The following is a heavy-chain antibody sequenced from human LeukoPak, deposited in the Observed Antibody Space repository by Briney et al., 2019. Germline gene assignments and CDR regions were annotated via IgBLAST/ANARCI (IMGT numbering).Heavy chain of an antibody. V-gene: IGHV4-34*01. J-gene: IGHJ4*02. Sequence: SETLSLTCAVYGGSFSGYYWSWIRQPPGKGLEWIGEINHSGSTNYNPSLKSRVTISVDTSKNQFSLKLSSVTAADTAVYYCARAGDRATTPGYYFDYWGQGTLVTVSS. CDR1: GGSFSGYY. CDR3: ARAGDRATTPGYYFDY. D-gene: IGHD7-27*01. CDR2: INHSGST.